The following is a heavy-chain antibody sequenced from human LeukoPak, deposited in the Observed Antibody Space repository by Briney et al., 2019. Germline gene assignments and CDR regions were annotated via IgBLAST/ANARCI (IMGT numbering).Heavy chain of an antibody. CDR1: GYTFTSYY. Sequence: ASVKVSCKASGYTFTSYYMHWVRQAPGQGLEWMGIINPSGGSTSYAQKFQGRVTMTRDMSTSTVYMELSSLRSEDTAVYYCAGDFRPYFDFWSTYSIFDYWGQGTLVTVSS. CDR2: INPSGGST. J-gene: IGHJ4*02. D-gene: IGHD3-3*01. CDR3: AGDFRPYFDFWSTYSIFDY. V-gene: IGHV1-46*01.